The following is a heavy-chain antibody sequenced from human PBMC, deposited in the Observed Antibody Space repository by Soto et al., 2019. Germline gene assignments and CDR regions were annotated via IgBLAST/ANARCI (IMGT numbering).Heavy chain of an antibody. D-gene: IGHD1-26*01. CDR2: ISGRGDST. J-gene: IGHJ4*02. Sequence: GGSLRLSCAASGFTFSSYAMSWVRQAPGKGLEWVSDISGRGDSTNYAESLKGRFTISRDNSKNTLYLQMSRLRAEDTAVYYCARREIQGPIDYWGQGTLVTVSS. CDR1: GFTFSSYA. V-gene: IGHV3-23*01. CDR3: ARREIQGPIDY.